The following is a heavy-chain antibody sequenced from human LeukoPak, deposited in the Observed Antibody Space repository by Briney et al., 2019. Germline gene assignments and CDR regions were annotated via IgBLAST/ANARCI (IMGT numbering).Heavy chain of an antibody. CDR2: IIPISGIA. V-gene: IGHV1-69*04. CDR3: ARGPSSVVTAANWFDP. J-gene: IGHJ5*02. Sequence: SVKVSCKASGGTFSSYAISWVRQAPGQGLEWMGRIIPISGIANYAQKFQGRVTITADKSTSTAYMELSSLRSEDTAVYYCARGPSSVVTAANWFDPWGQGTLATVSS. CDR1: GGTFSSYA. D-gene: IGHD2-21*02.